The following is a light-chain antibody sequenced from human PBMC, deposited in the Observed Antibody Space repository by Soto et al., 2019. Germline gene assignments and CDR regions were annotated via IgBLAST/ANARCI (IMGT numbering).Light chain of an antibody. CDR1: QSVSTRY. CDR2: GAS. V-gene: IGKV3-20*01. Sequence: ESMLTQSPGTLSLSPGERATLSCRASQSVSTRYLAWYKQKPGQAPRLLIYGASIRATGIPDRFSGSGSGTAFTITISRLEPEDFAVYYCHQFGSSPPAFTFGQGTKLEI. CDR3: HQFGSSPPAFT. J-gene: IGKJ2*01.